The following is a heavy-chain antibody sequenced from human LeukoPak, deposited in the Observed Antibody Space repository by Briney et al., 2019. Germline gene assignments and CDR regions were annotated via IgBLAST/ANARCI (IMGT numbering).Heavy chain of an antibody. CDR2: ISISGTTI. D-gene: IGHD7-27*01. CDR3: AREGTNWDFDY. CDR1: GFTFSDKY. J-gene: IGHJ4*02. V-gene: IGHV3-11*04. Sequence: GGSLRLSCAASGFTFSDKYMSWIRQAPGKGLEWVSYISISGTTIYYADSVKGRFTISRDNAKNSLYLQMNSLRAEDTAVYYCAREGTNWDFDYWGQGTLVTVSS.